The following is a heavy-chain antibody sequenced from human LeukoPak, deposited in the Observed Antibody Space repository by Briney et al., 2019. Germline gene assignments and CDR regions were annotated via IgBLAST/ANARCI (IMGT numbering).Heavy chain of an antibody. J-gene: IGHJ4*02. CDR3: ASSSSWYPSHVYYFDY. V-gene: IGHV4-59*08. CDR1: GGSISSYY. Sequence: PSETLSLTCTVSGGSISSYYWSWIRQPPGKGPEWIGYIYYSGSTNYNPSLKSRVTISVDTPKNQFSLKLSSVTAADAAVYYCASSSSWYPSHVYYFDYWGQGTLVTVSS. D-gene: IGHD6-13*01. CDR2: IYYSGST.